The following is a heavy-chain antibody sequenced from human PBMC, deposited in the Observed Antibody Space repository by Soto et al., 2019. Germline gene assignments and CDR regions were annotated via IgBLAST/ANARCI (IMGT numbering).Heavy chain of an antibody. CDR3: AKDRPGPDNRNFDY. CDR1: GFTFSSYS. V-gene: IGHV3-23*01. CDR2: ISGSGGST. J-gene: IGHJ4*02. Sequence: GGSLTLSCAPSGFTFSSYSSSWVRQVAGKGLEWVSAISGSGGSTYYADSVKGRFTISRDNSKNTLNLQMNSLRAEDTAVYYCAKDRPGPDNRNFDYWGQGTLVTVSS.